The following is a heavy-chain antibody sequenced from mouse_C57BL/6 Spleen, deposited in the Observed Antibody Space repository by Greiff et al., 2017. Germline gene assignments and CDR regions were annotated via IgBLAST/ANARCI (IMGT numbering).Heavy chain of an antibody. CDR1: GYTFTDYY. CDR3: ARGGDWDHY. CDR2: INPYNGGT. J-gene: IGHJ2*01. V-gene: IGHV1-19*01. Sequence: VQLQQSGPVLVKPGASVKMSCKASGYTFTDYYMNWVKQSHGKSLEWIGVINPYNGGTSYDQKFKGKATLTVDKSSSTAYMELISLTSEDSAVYYCARGGDWDHYWGQGTTLTVSS. D-gene: IGHD4-1*01.